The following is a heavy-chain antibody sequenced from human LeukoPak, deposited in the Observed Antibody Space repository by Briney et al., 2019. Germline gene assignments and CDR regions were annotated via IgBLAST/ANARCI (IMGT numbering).Heavy chain of an antibody. Sequence: GASVKVSCKASGYTFTSYYMHWLRQAPGQGLEWMGIINPSGGSTSYAQKFQGRVTMTRDTSTSTVYMELSSLRSEDTAVYYCARDDVHYYDSSGYHGAFDIWGQGTMVTVSS. D-gene: IGHD3-22*01. CDR3: ARDDVHYYDSSGYHGAFDI. J-gene: IGHJ3*02. V-gene: IGHV1-46*01. CDR1: GYTFTSYY. CDR2: INPSGGST.